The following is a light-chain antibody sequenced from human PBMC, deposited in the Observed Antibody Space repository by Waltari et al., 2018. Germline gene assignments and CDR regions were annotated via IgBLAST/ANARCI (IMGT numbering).Light chain of an antibody. CDR2: GNN. CDR3: QSFDIRLSGGVV. V-gene: IGLV1-40*01. CDR1: SSHIGAGHD. J-gene: IGLJ3*02. Sequence: QSVLTQPPSMSGAPGQRVTISCTGSSSHIGAGHDVHWYQVFPGTAPKLLIYGNNNRPSGVPDRFSGSKSDTSASLASGGLQAEDEADYYCQSFDIRLSGGVVFGGGTKVTVL.